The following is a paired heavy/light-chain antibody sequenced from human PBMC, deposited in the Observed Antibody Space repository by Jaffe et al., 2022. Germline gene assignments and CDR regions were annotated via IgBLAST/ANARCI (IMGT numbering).Light chain of an antibody. V-gene: IGLV1-40*01. CDR1: SSNIGAGYD. Sequence: QSVLTQPPSVSGAPGQTVTISCSGSSSNIGAGYDVHWYKQLPGTAPKLLIYNNFNRPSGVPDRISASKSGTSASLAITWLQAQDEAEYFCQAYDISVGDSWVFGTGTKVTVL. CDR2: NNF. J-gene: IGLJ1*01. CDR3: QAYDISVGDSWV.
Heavy chain of an antibody. J-gene: IGHJ6*03. CDR1: GFSFSDFY. V-gene: IGHV3-11*01. CDR2: ISSNSFTI. CDR3: ARVPRGHLGVDFYYMDV. D-gene: IGHD1-26*01. Sequence: QVHLVESGGDLVKPGGSLRLSCAASGFSFSDFYMSWIRQAPGKGLEWISYISSNSFTIYYAKSVKGRFTISRDNAKNSLFLQMNSLRAEDTAVYYCARVPRGHLGVDFYYMDVWGKGTTVTVSS.